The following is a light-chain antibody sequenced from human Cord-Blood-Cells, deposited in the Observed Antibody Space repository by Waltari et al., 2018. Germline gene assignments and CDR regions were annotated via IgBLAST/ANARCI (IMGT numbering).Light chain of an antibody. CDR3: QQYNNWPPWT. CDR1: QSVSSN. Sequence: EIVMTQSPATLSVSPGERATFSCRASQSVSSNLAWYQQKPGQAPRLLIYGASTRATGIPAGFSGSGSGTEFTLTISSLQSEDFAVYYCQQYNNWPPWTFGQGTKVEIK. J-gene: IGKJ1*01. V-gene: IGKV3-15*01. CDR2: GAS.